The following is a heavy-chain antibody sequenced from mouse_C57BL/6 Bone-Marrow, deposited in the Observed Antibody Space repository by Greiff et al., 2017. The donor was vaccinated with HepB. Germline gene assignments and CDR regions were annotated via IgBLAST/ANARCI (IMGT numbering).Heavy chain of an antibody. V-gene: IGHV1-81*01. CDR3: ARRRYGSSSYWYFDV. J-gene: IGHJ1*03. CDR1: GYTFTSYG. Sequence: VQLQQSGAELARPGASVKLSCKASGYTFTSYGISWVKQRTGQGLEWIGEIYPRSGNTYYNEKFKGKATLTADKSSSTAYMELRSLTSEDSAVYFWARRRYGSSSYWYFDVWGTGTTVTVAS. CDR2: IYPRSGNT. D-gene: IGHD1-1*01.